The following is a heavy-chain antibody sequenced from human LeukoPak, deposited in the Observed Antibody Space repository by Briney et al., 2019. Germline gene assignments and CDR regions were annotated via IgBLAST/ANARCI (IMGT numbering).Heavy chain of an antibody. CDR2: ISYDGRRK. CDR1: GVSFSKYG. V-gene: IGHV3-30*18. Sequence: PGGSLRLSCAASGVSFSKYGMHWVRQVPGKGLEWVALISYDGRRKYYADSMKGRFTISRDNFKNTLNLQMNSLRAEDTAVYYCAKEGTSMAFDGDYFDYWGQGTLVTVSS. D-gene: IGHD1-1*01. CDR3: AKEGTSMAFDGDYFDY. J-gene: IGHJ4*01.